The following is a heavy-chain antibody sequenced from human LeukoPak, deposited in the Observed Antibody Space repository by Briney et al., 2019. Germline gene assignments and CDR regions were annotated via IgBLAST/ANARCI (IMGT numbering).Heavy chain of an antibody. CDR3: AKGPPEGPDNWFDP. J-gene: IGHJ5*02. Sequence: TPSETLSLTCAVYGGSFSSYYWSWIRQPPGKGLEWIGYIHHSGSINYNPSLKSRVTISIDTSKNQFSLNLNSVNAADTAVYYCAKGPPEGPDNWFDPWGQGTLVTVSS. V-gene: IGHV4-59*01. CDR1: GGSFSSYY. CDR2: IHHSGSI.